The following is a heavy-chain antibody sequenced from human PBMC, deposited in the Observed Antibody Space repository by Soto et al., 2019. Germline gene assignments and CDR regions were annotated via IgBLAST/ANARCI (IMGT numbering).Heavy chain of an antibody. J-gene: IGHJ4*02. CDR3: ASSRGGNFDY. CDR1: GFTFSSDS. V-gene: IGHV3-21*01. D-gene: IGHD5-12*01. CDR2: ISSSSSYI. Sequence: GGSLRLSCAASGFTFSSDSMNWVRQAPGKGLEWVSSISSSSSYIYYADSVKGRFTISRDNAKNSLYLQMNSLRAEDTAVYYRASSRGGNFDYWGQGTLVTVSS.